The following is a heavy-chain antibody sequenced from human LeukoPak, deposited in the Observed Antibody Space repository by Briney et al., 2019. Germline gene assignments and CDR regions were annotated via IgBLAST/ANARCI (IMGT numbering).Heavy chain of an antibody. CDR2: MNPNSGNT. V-gene: IGHV1-8*01. CDR1: GYTFTSYD. Sequence: ASVKVFCKASGYTFTSYDINWVRQATGQGLEWMGWMNPNSGNTGYAQKFQGRVTMTRNTSISTAYMELSSLRSEDTAVYYCASFQRAHPWFDYWGQGTLVTVSS. J-gene: IGHJ4*02. CDR3: ASFQRAHPWFDY.